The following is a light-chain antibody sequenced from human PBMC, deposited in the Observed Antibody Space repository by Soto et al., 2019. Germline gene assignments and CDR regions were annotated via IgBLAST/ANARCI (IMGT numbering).Light chain of an antibody. CDR1: QGISSY. CDR2: AAS. J-gene: IGKJ1*01. Sequence: AIRMTQSPSSFSASTGDRVTITCRASQGISSYFAWYQQKPGKAPKLLIYAASTLQSGVPSRFSGSGSGTDFTLTISCLPSEDFETYYCHQYYSYPPWTFGQGTKVEIK. CDR3: HQYYSYPPWT. V-gene: IGKV1-8*01.